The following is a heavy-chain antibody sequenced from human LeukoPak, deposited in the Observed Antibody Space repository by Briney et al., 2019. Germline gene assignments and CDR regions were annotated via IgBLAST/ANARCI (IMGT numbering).Heavy chain of an antibody. CDR3: ARWRWLPQYNWFDP. J-gene: IGHJ5*02. CDR1: GGSFSDYY. CDR2: INHGGST. D-gene: IGHD2-15*01. V-gene: IGHV4-34*01. Sequence: TSETLSLTCAVYGGSFSDYYWSWIRQPPGKGLEWIGEINHGGSTNYNPSLKSRVTMSLDTSNDQFSLRLTSVTAADTAVYYCARWRWLPQYNWFDPWGQGILVTVSS.